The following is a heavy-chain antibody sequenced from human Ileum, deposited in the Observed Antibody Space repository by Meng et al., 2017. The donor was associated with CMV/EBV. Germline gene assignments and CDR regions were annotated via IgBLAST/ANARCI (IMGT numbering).Heavy chain of an antibody. V-gene: IGHV3-30*04. D-gene: IGHD6-19*01. CDR2: VSNDGYYK. J-gene: IGHJ6*02. Sequence: GESLKISCAASGFTFTDHAMHWVRQAPGEGLESVAVVSNDGYYKNYHADSVKGRFTISRDDAKNSLYLQMNSLRGEDTSVYYCTGQWLAYYYYGMDVWGQGTTVTVSS. CDR1: GFTFTDHA. CDR3: TGQWLAYYYYGMDV.